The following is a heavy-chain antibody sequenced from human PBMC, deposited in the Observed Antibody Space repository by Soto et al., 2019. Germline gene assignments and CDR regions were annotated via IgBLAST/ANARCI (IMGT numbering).Heavy chain of an antibody. Sequence: QVQLVQSGAEVKKPGASVKVSCKASGYTFTSYGISWVRQAPGQGLEWMGWISAYNGNTNYAQKLQGIVTMTTDTSTSTAYMELRSLRSDDTAVYYCARDRMTIFGVVIIGWFDPWGQGTLVTVSS. CDR1: GYTFTSYG. D-gene: IGHD3-3*01. V-gene: IGHV1-18*01. CDR2: ISAYNGNT. CDR3: ARDRMTIFGVVIIGWFDP. J-gene: IGHJ5*02.